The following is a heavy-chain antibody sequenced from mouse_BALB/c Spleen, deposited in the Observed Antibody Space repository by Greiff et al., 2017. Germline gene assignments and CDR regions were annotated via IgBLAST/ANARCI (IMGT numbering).Heavy chain of an antibody. CDR1: GYTFTSYW. D-gene: IGHD2-2*01. Sequence: QVQLQQSGAELARPGASVKLSCKASGYTFTSYWMQWVKQRPGQGLEWIGAIYPGDGATRYTQKFKGKATLTADKSSSTAYMQLSSLASEDSAVYYCARGYEDFDYWGQGTTLTVSS. CDR3: ARGYEDFDY. CDR2: IYPGDGAT. V-gene: IGHV1-87*01. J-gene: IGHJ2*01.